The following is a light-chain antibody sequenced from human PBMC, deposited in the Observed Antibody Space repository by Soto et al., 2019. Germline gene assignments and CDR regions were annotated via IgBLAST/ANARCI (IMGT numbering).Light chain of an antibody. CDR2: EVT. Sequence: QSALTQPASVSGSPGQSITISCTGTSSDVGGYNYVSWYQHHPGKAPKLMIYEVTNRPSGVSNRFSGSKSGNTASLTISGLQSEDEADYYCSSFTSSSIPYVFGTGTKLTVL. CDR3: SSFTSSSIPYV. CDR1: SSDVGGYNY. V-gene: IGLV2-14*01. J-gene: IGLJ1*01.